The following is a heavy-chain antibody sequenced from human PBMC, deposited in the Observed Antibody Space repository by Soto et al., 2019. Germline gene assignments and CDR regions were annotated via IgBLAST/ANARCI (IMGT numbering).Heavy chain of an antibody. CDR2: IIPIFGTA. J-gene: IGHJ6*02. V-gene: IGHV1-69*13. D-gene: IGHD4-17*01. CDR3: ARVVPHDRDYGDYEPISWDYYYYYGMDF. Sequence: SVKVSCKASGGTFSSYAISWVRKAPGQGLEWMGGIIPIFGTANYAQKFQGRVTITADESTSTAYMELSSLRSEDTAVYYCARVVPHDRDYGDYEPISWDYYYYYGMDFWGQGTTVTVSS. CDR1: GGTFSSYA.